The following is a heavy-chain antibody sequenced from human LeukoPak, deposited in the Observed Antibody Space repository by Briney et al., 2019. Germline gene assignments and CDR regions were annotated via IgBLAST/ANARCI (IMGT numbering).Heavy chain of an antibody. Sequence: GGSLRLSCAASGFTFSSYSMNWVRQAPGKGPEWVSSISSSSSYIYYADSVKGRFTISGDNAKNSLYLQMNSLRAEDTAVYYCVGGIGNYLPIDYWGQGTLVTVSS. CDR3: VGGIGNYLPIDY. CDR1: GFTFSSYS. V-gene: IGHV3-21*01. J-gene: IGHJ4*02. CDR2: ISSSSSYI. D-gene: IGHD4-11*01.